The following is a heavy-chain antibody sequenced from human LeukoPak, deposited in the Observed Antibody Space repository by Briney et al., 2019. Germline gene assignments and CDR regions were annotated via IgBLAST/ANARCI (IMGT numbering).Heavy chain of an antibody. CDR2: IKQDGTEK. CDR3: ARAKMATPDAFDI. J-gene: IGHJ3*02. CDR1: GFTFTTYW. V-gene: IGHV3-7*01. D-gene: IGHD5-24*01. Sequence: GGSLRLSCAASGFTFTTYWMSWVRQPPGKGLEWVANIKQDGTEKYYVDSVKGRFTISRDNAKNSLYLQMNSLRAEDTAVYYCARAKMATPDAFDIWGQGTMVTVSS.